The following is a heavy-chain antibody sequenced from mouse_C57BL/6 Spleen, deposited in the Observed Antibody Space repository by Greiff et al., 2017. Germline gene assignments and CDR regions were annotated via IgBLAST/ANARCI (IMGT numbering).Heavy chain of an antibody. CDR1: GYAFSSSW. CDR2: LYPGDGDT. Sequence: VQLQESGPELVKPGASVKISCKASGYAFSSSWMTWVKQRPGKGLEWIGRLYPGDGDTNYNGKFKGKATLTADKSSSTAYMQRSSLTSEDSAVYFCARGGGSYYFDYWGQGTTLTGSS. D-gene: IGHD1-1*02. CDR3: ARGGGSYYFDY. V-gene: IGHV1-82*01. J-gene: IGHJ2*01.